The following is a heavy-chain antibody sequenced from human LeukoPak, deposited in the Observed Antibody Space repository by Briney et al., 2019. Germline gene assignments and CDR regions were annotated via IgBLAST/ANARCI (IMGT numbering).Heavy chain of an antibody. CDR3: AKDGIAVAGLATYFDY. J-gene: IGHJ4*02. D-gene: IGHD6-19*01. Sequence: GGSLRLSCAASGFTFSSYAMSWVRQAPGKGLEWVSAISGSGGSTYYADSVKGQFTISRDNSKNTLYLQMNSLRAEDTAVYYCAKDGIAVAGLATYFDYWGQGTLVTVSS. CDR2: ISGSGGST. V-gene: IGHV3-23*01. CDR1: GFTFSSYA.